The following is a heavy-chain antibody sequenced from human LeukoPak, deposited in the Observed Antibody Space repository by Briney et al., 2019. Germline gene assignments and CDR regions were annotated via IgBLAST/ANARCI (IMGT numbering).Heavy chain of an antibody. D-gene: IGHD1-1*01. CDR1: GFTFSSFA. V-gene: IGHV3-23*01. Sequence: GGSLRLSCAASGFTFSSFAMSWVRQAPGKGLEWVSSIPGSGLNTYYADSVKGRFTISRDNSKNTLFLQMNSLRAEDTALYYCAKGLERESRLDSWGQGTLVTVSS. CDR3: AKGLERESRLDS. J-gene: IGHJ4*02. CDR2: IPGSGLNT.